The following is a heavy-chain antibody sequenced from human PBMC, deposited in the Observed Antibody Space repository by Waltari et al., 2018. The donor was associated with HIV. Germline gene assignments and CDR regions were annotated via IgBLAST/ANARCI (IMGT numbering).Heavy chain of an antibody. CDR3: ARRGYSYGGYYYGMDV. CDR2: INHSGST. D-gene: IGHD5-18*01. V-gene: IGHV4-34*01. Sequence: QVQLQQWGAGLLKPSETLSLTCAVYGGSFSGYYWSWIRQPPGKGLEWIGEINHSGSTNYNPSLKSRVTISVDTSKNQFSLKLSSVTAADTAVYYCARRGYSYGGYYYGMDVWGQGTTVTVSS. J-gene: IGHJ6*02. CDR1: GGSFSGYY.